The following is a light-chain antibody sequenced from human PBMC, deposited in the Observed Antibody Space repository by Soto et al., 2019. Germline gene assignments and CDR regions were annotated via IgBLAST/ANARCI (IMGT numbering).Light chain of an antibody. V-gene: IGLV1-44*01. CDR1: SSNIGSNT. Sequence: QAVVTQPPSASGTPGQRVTISCSGSSSNIGSNTVNWYQQLPGTAPKLLIYSNNQRPSGVPDRFSGSKSGTSASLAISGLQSDDEADYYCAAWDDTLHGAVFGGGTQLTVL. CDR2: SNN. J-gene: IGLJ7*01. CDR3: AAWDDTLHGAV.